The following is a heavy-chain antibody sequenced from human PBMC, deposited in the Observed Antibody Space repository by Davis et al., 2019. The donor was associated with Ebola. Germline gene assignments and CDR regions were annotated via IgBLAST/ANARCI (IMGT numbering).Heavy chain of an antibody. CDR2: ISGSGGST. D-gene: IGHD1-1*01. CDR1: GFTFSNYA. Sequence: GESLKISCAASGFTFSNYAMTWVRQAPGKGLEWVSAISGSGGSTYYADSVKGRFTISRHNSKNTLYLQMNSLRAEDTAVYYCAREKLERLIPPYSYGMDVWGQGTTVTVSS. CDR3: AREKLERLIPPYSYGMDV. J-gene: IGHJ6*02. V-gene: IGHV3-23*01.